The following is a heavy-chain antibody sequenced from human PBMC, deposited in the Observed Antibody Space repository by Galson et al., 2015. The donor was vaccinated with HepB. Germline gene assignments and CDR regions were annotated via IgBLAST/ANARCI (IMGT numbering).Heavy chain of an antibody. CDR2: IYYGGNT. J-gene: IGHJ4*02. CDR1: RGSIMHYY. D-gene: IGHD6-19*01. Sequence: SETLSLTCTVSRGSIMHYYWSWIRQPPGRGLEWIGDIYYGGNTTYNPSLKSRVTISVDTSKKQVSLRLNSVTAADTAVYYCARGGSDEQWLGERHFDSWGQGTLVTVSS. CDR3: ARGGSDEQWLGERHFDS. V-gene: IGHV4-59*01.